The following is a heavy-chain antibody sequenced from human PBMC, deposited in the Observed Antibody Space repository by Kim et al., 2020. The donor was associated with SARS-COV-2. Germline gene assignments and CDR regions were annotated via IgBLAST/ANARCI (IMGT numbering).Heavy chain of an antibody. CDR3: VSLGFGRGYFDSSGYLNDY. CDR1: GGTFSSYA. CDR2: IIPIFGTA. J-gene: IGHJ4*01. V-gene: IGHV1-69*13. Sequence: SVKVSCKASGGTFSSYAISWVRQAPGQGLEWMGGIIPIFGTANYAQKFQGRVTITADESTSTAYMELSSLRSEDTAVYYCVSLGFGRGYFDSSGYLNDY. D-gene: IGHD3-22*01.